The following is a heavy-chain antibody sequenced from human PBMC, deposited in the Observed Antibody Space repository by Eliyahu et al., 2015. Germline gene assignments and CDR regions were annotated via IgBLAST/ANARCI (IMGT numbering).Heavy chain of an antibody. CDR2: INPSGGGT. J-gene: IGHJ4*02. CDR3: ARVGGIYTAYPQPLDY. CDR1: GYTFTSSY. Sequence: ASGYTFTSSYIYWVRQAPGQGLEWMGIINPSGGGTSYAQKFQDRVTMTRDTSTSTVYMELSSLRSEDTAVYYCARVGGIYTAYPQPLDYWGQGTLVSVSS. V-gene: IGHV1-46*01. D-gene: IGHD5-12*01.